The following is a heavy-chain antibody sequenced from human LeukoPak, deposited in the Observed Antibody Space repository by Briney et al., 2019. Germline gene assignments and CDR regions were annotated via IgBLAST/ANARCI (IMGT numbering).Heavy chain of an antibody. CDR1: GGSTSSYY. V-gene: IGHV4-59*01. J-gene: IGHJ4*02. Sequence: PPETLSLTCTVSGGSTSSYYWSWIRQPPGKGLEWIGYIYYSGSTNYNPSLKSRVTISVDTSKNQFSLKLSSVTAADTAVYYCARTALYSSSSRPFDYWGQGTLVTVSS. CDR3: ARTALYSSSSRPFDY. CDR2: IYYSGST. D-gene: IGHD6-6*01.